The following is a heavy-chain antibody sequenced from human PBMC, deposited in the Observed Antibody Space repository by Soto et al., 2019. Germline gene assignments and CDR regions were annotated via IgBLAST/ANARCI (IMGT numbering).Heavy chain of an antibody. CDR3: ARDKGITILRYYYYGMDV. CDR2: ISNSSSYI. J-gene: IGHJ6*02. D-gene: IGHD3-3*01. CDR1: GFTFSSYG. V-gene: IGHV3-21*01. Sequence: PGGSLRLSCAAFGFTFSSYGMHWVRQAPGKGLEWVSSISNSSSYIYYADSVKGRFTISRDNAKNSLYLQMNSLRAEDTAVYYCARDKGITILRYYYYGMDVWGQGTTVTDSS.